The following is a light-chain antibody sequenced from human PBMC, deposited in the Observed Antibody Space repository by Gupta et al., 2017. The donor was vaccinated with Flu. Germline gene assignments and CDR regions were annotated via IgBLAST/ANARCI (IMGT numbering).Light chain of an antibody. CDR3: QQFNSDPLT. J-gene: IGKJ4*01. CDR2: AAS. CDR1: QDIRNS. Sequence: GDRLTFPCRASQDIRNSLAWYQHKPGKGPSLLIYAASTLHSGVPSRFRGSGSGTEFTLTISSLQPEDVATYYCQQFNSDPLTFGGGTKVEI. V-gene: IGKV1-27*01.